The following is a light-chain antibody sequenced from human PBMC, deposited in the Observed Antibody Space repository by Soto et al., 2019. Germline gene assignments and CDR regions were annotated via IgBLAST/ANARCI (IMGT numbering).Light chain of an antibody. CDR2: GAS. CDR1: QSVNNN. J-gene: IGKJ4*01. V-gene: IGKV3-15*01. Sequence: EIVMTQSPATLSVSPGERATLSCRASQSVNNNLAWYHQKPGQAPRLLIYGASTRATGVPARFSGNGSGTEFTLTISGLQSEDSAIYYCHQYNDWPLIFGGVTKVEIK. CDR3: HQYNDWPLI.